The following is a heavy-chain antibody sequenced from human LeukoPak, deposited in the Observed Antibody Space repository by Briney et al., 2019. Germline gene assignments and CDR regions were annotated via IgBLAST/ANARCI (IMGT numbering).Heavy chain of an antibody. D-gene: IGHD1-14*01. CDR3: ATGRRPGNDAFDT. CDR2: ISFDGSNE. V-gene: IGHV3-30*14. CDR1: GFTFSNFW. J-gene: IGHJ3*02. Sequence: QPGGSLRLSCEASGFTFSNFWMHWVRQAPGKGLEWVAVISFDGSNEYYADSVKGRSTISRDNSKNTLNLQMNSLRDEDTAVYYCATGRRPGNDAFDTWGQGTMVTVSS.